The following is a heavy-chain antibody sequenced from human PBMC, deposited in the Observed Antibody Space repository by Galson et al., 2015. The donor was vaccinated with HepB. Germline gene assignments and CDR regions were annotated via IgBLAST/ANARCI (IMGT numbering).Heavy chain of an antibody. CDR2: ISYDGSNK. D-gene: IGHD5-24*01. J-gene: IGHJ4*02. V-gene: IGHV3-30-3*01. CDR1: GFTFSSYA. Sequence: SLRLSCAASGFTFSSYAMHWVRQAPGKGLEWVAVISYDGSNKYYADSVKGRFTISRDNSKNTLYLQMNSLRAEDTAVYYCASPRRWLQLKPLDYWGQGTLVTVPS. CDR3: ASPRRWLQLKPLDY.